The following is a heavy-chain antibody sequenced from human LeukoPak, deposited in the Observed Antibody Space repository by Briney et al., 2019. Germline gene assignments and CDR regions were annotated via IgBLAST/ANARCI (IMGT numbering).Heavy chain of an antibody. CDR1: GYTFTSYG. Sequence: ASVKVSCKASGYTFTSYGISWVRQAPGQGLEWMGWISGYNGYTHYAHNLQGRVTMTTDTSTSTAYMVLRSLRSDDTAVYYCARDEARYSSGYYPNWFDPWGQGTLVTVSS. J-gene: IGHJ5*02. V-gene: IGHV1-18*01. CDR2: ISGYNGYT. CDR3: ARDEARYSSGYYPNWFDP. D-gene: IGHD3-22*01.